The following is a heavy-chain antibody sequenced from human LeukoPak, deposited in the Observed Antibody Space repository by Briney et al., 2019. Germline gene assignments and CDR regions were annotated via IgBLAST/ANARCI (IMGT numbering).Heavy chain of an antibody. CDR1: GYTFTSYY. Sequence: ASVKVSCKASGYTFTSYYMHWLRQAPGQGLEWMGIINPSGGSTSYAQKFQGRVTMTRDTSTSTVYMELSSLRSEDTAVYYCARGGGITIFGVVIMREYFQHWGQGTLVTVSS. CDR3: ARGGGITIFGVVIMREYFQH. CDR2: INPSGGST. J-gene: IGHJ1*01. D-gene: IGHD3-3*01. V-gene: IGHV1-46*03.